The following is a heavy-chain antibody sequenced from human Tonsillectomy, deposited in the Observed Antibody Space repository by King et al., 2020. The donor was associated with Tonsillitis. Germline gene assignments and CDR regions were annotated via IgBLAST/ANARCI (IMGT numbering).Heavy chain of an antibody. V-gene: IGHV3-30*18. CDR1: GIKFSTYG. J-gene: IGHJ4*02. CDR2: ISYDGSNK. D-gene: IGHD4/OR15-4a*01. CDR3: AKDRADYGLRGYFDY. Sequence: VQLVESGGGVVQPGRSLRLSCAASGIKFSTYGMHWVRQAPGKGLEWVARISYDGSNKDYADSVKCRFTISRDNSKNTLDLQMNSLRAEYTAVYYCAKDRADYGLRGYFDYWGQGTLVTVSS.